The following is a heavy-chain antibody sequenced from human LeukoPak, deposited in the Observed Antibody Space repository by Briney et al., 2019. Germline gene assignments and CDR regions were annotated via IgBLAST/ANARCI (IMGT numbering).Heavy chain of an antibody. Sequence: PSETLSLTCAVSAASISNYYWSWIRHAPGKGLEWIGYISTSGSTNYNTSLKSRVSISLDTSKNRFSLNLNFVTAADTAVYYCASTRSGYRYTFDYWGQGALVTVSS. CDR2: ISTSGST. J-gene: IGHJ4*02. V-gene: IGHV4-4*09. CDR1: AASISNYY. D-gene: IGHD3-22*01. CDR3: ASTRSGYRYTFDY.